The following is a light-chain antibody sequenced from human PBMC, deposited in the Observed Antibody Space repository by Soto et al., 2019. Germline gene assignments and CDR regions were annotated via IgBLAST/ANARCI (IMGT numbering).Light chain of an antibody. CDR1: QSVSVNS. J-gene: IGKJ3*01. V-gene: IGKV3-20*01. CDR2: AAS. Sequence: EIVLTQSPGTLSLSLGARATLSCRASQSVSVNSLAWYQQKGGQAPRLLIYAASTRATGVPDRFSGTGSGTDFALTISRLETDDSAVYYCQQYGGSPFTFGPGTKVDIK. CDR3: QQYGGSPFT.